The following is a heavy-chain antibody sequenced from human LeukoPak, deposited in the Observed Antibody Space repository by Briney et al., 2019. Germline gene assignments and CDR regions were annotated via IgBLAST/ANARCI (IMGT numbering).Heavy chain of an antibody. CDR3: ASSGSYRFDY. J-gene: IGHJ4*02. CDR1: XFXXXXXX. Sequence: SXRLSCAASXFXXXXXXMNXVXQAPGKGXXWVSHITASGTAMFYADSVKGRFTISRDNAKNSLYLQMNSLRDEDTAVYYCASSGSYRFDYWGQGTLVTVSS. CDR2: ITASGTAM. D-gene: IGHD1-26*01. V-gene: IGHV3-48*02.